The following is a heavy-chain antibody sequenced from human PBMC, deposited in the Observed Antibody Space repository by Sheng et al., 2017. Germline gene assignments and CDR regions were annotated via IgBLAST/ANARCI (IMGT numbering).Heavy chain of an antibody. J-gene: IGHJ6*03. CDR1: GFTFSSYS. Sequence: EVQLVESGGGLVKPGGSLRLSCAASGFTFSSYSMNWVRQAPGKGLEWVSSISSSSSYIYYADSVKGRFTISRDNAKNSLYLQMNSLRAEDTAVYYCASPIIWFGESTRYSMDVWGQGTTVTVSS. CDR2: ISSSSSYI. CDR3: ASPIIWFGESTRYSMDV. V-gene: IGHV3-21*01. D-gene: IGHD3-10*01.